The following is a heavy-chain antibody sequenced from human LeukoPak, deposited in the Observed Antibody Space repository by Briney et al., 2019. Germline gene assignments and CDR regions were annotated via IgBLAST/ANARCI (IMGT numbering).Heavy chain of an antibody. CDR2: IWYDGSNK. CDR3: ARAIVVVTATASFGFDY. J-gene: IGHJ4*02. CDR1: GFTFSSYG. D-gene: IGHD2-21*02. Sequence: PGGSLRLSCAASGFTFSSYGMHWVRQAPGKGLEWVAVIWYDGSNKYYADSVKGQFTISRDNSKNTLYLQMNSLRAEDTAVYYCARAIVVVTATASFGFDYRGQGTLVTVSS. V-gene: IGHV3-33*01.